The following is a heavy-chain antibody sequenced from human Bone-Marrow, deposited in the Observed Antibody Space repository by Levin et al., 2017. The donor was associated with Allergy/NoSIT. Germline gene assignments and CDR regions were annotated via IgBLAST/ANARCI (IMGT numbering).Heavy chain of an antibody. J-gene: IGHJ6*03. CDR2: TSGSGGST. D-gene: IGHD2-8*02. CDR1: GITFTTLV. Sequence: GGSLRLSCEVSGSGITFTTLVISWVRQAPGQGLEWVSTSGSGGSTFYADSVDGRFTLSRDNSKKIVSLHMRRLRAEDSALYYCAKVGAGWWRAYYYPLDVWGRGTTVTVS. CDR3: AKVGAGWWRAYYYPLDV. V-gene: IGHV3-23*01.